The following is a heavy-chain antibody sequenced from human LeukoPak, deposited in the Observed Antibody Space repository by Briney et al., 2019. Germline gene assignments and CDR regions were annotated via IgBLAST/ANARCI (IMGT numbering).Heavy chain of an antibody. J-gene: IGHJ6*03. Sequence: PSETLSLTCTVSGYSISSGFYWGWIRQPPGKGLEWIGSIYHSGSTYYNPSLKSRVTMSVDTSKNQFSLKLSSVTAADTAVYYCARSSEGRYYYDSSGFSYYYYYMDVWGKGTTVTISS. D-gene: IGHD3-22*01. CDR1: GYSISSGFY. V-gene: IGHV4-38-2*02. CDR2: IYHSGST. CDR3: ARSSEGRYYYDSSGFSYYYYYMDV.